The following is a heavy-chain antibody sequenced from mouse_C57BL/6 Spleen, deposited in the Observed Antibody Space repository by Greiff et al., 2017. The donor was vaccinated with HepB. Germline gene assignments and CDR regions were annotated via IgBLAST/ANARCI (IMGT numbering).Heavy chain of an antibody. V-gene: IGHV1-72*01. D-gene: IGHD1-1*01. CDR3: ASYYGSRYYYARDY. J-gene: IGHJ4*01. CDR2: IDPNSGGT. CDR1: GYTFTSYW. Sequence: QVQLQQPGAELVKPGASVKLSCKASGYTFTSYWMHWVKQRPGRGLEWIGRIDPNSGGTKYNEKFKSKATLTVDKPSSTAYMQLSSLTSEDSAVYYCASYYGSRYYYARDYWGQGTSVTVSS.